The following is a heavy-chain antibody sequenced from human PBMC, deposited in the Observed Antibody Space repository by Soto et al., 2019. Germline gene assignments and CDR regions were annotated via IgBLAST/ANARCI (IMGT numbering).Heavy chain of an antibody. Sequence: GGSLRLSCAASGFTFSSYATHWVRQAPGKGLEWVAVISYDGSNKYYADSVKGRFTISRDNSKNTLYLQMNSLRAEDTAVYYCARAYCSSTSRYCAPYDYYGMDVWGQGTTVTVSS. D-gene: IGHD2-2*01. CDR2: ISYDGSNK. J-gene: IGHJ6*02. V-gene: IGHV3-30-3*01. CDR3: ARAYCSSTSRYCAPYDYYGMDV. CDR1: GFTFSSYA.